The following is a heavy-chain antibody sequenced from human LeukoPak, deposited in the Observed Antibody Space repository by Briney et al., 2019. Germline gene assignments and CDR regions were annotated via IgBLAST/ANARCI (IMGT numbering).Heavy chain of an antibody. CDR2: NYYSGST. J-gene: IGHJ3*02. D-gene: IGHD6-13*01. CDR1: GGSISKYY. V-gene: IGHV4-59*01. Sequence: KPSETLSLTCTVSGGSISKYYSIWLRRPPGKGLEWIGYNYYSGSTNYNPSLKSRVTISVDTSKNQFSLKLSSVTAADTAVYYCARDSGPKTAASGKGRAFDMWGQGTMVTVSS. CDR3: ARDSGPKTAASGKGRAFDM.